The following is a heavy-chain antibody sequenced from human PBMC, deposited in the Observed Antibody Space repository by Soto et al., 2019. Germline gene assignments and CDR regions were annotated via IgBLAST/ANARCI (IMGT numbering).Heavy chain of an antibody. CDR1: GGSISSYY. CDR2: IYYSGST. D-gene: IGHD5-12*01. Sequence: SETLSLTCTVSGGSISSYYWSWIRQPPGKGLEWIGYIYYSGSTNYNPSLKSRVTISVDTSKNQFSLKLSSVTAADTAVYYCAKNSEATIRVGYDYWGQGTRVTVSS. J-gene: IGHJ4*02. V-gene: IGHV4-59*01. CDR3: AKNSEATIRVGYDY.